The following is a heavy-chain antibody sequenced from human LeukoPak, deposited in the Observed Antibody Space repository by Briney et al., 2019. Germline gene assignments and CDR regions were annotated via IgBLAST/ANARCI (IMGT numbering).Heavy chain of an antibody. J-gene: IGHJ4*02. CDR3: AKMVHTEQWLVPFDY. D-gene: IGHD6-19*01. Sequence: QPGGSLRLSCAASGFTFSNFAMNWVRPAPGKGLECVSAISGSGGSTYYADSVKGRFTISRDNSKNTLYLQMNSLRAEDTAVYYCAKMVHTEQWLVPFDYWGQGTLVTVSS. CDR2: ISGSGGST. V-gene: IGHV3-23*01. CDR1: GFTFSNFA.